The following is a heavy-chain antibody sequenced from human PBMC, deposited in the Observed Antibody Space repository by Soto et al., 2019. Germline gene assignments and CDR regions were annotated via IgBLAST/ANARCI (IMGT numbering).Heavy chain of an antibody. V-gene: IGHV1-18*01. J-gene: IGHJ6*02. CDR2: IRAYTGNT. Sequence: QVQLVQSGAEVKKPGASVKVSCKASGYTFTSYGISWVRQAPGQGLEWMGWIRAYTGNTNYAQKPQARATMTTATSTSTAYMELRSLRSADTAVYYCARALPTMDVWGQGTTVTVSS. CDR3: ARALPTMDV. CDR1: GYTFTSYG.